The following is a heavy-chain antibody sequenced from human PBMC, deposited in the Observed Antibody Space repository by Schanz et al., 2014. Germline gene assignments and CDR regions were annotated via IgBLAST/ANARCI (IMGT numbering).Heavy chain of an antibody. CDR2: VSRSTPDI. J-gene: IGHJ4*02. CDR1: GFTFSTHA. CDR3: AKYRGYYRVSGSYRELEY. V-gene: IGHV3-21*04. Sequence: EVQLVESGGGVVQPGRSLRLSCAASGFTFSTHAMHWVRQAPGKGLEWVSYVSRSTPDIYYADSVKGRFTVSRDNAKNSVYLQMNSLRPEDTAVYYCAKYRGYYRVSGSYRELEYWGQGTLVTVSS. D-gene: IGHD3-10*01.